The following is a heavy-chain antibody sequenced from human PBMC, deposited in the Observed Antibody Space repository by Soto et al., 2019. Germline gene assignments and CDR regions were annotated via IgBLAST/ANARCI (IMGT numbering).Heavy chain of an antibody. D-gene: IGHD2-2*01. CDR1: GYTFTSYG. CDR3: ARAGGALSVVVPVAMSVCDY. Sequence: ASVKVSCKASGYTFTSYGISWVRQAPGQGLEWMGWISAYNGNTNYAQKLQGRVTMTTDTSTSTAYMELRSLRSDDTAVYYCARAGGALSVVVPVAMSVCDYWGQGTLVTVS. J-gene: IGHJ4*02. V-gene: IGHV1-18*01. CDR2: ISAYNGNT.